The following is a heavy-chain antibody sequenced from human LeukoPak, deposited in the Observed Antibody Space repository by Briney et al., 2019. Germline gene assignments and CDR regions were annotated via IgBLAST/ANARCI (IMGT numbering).Heavy chain of an antibody. CDR3: AKGERAYCGGDCYYDY. D-gene: IGHD2-21*02. CDR2: ISGSGGST. Sequence: LPGGSLRLSCAASGFTFSSYAMSWVRQAPGKGLEWVSAISGSGGSTYYADSVKGRFAISRDNSKNTLYLQMNSLRAEDTAAYYCAKGERAYCGGDCYYDYWGQGTLVTVSS. CDR1: GFTFSSYA. V-gene: IGHV3-23*01. J-gene: IGHJ4*02.